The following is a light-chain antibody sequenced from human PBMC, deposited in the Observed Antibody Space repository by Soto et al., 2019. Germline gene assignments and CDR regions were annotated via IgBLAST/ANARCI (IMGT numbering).Light chain of an antibody. CDR1: QSVFYNSNNRNY. CDR2: WAS. CDR3: QQYYSTPFT. V-gene: IGKV4-1*01. J-gene: IGKJ3*01. Sequence: DIVMTQSPDSLAVSLGERATINCKSSQSVFYNSNNRNYLAWYQQKPAQPPKLLFYWASTRESGVPDRFSGSGSGTDFKLTISSLQAEDVAVYYCQQYYSTPFTFGPGTKVDIK.